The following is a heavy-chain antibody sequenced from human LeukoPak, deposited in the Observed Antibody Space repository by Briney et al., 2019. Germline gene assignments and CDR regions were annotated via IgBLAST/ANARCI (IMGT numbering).Heavy chain of an antibody. CDR3: ARDPSSGWYLKGWFDP. CDR2: ISSSSNYI. Sequence: GGSLRLSCAASGFTFSSYGMSWVRQAPGKGLEWVSSISSSSNYIYYADSVKGRFTISRDNAKNSLYLQMNSLRAEDTAVYYCARDPSSGWYLKGWFDPWGQGTLVTVSS. J-gene: IGHJ5*02. CDR1: GFTFSSYG. V-gene: IGHV3-21*01. D-gene: IGHD6-19*01.